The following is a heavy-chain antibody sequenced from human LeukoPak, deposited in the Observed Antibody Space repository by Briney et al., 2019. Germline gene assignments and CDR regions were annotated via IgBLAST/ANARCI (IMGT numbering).Heavy chain of an antibody. Sequence: GGSLRLSCAASGFTFSSYAMHWVRQAPGKGLEWVAVISYGGSNKYYADSVKGRFTISRDNSKNTLYLQMNSLRAEDTAVYYCARAWQWLVPDYWGQGTLVTVSS. D-gene: IGHD6-19*01. J-gene: IGHJ4*02. V-gene: IGHV3-30*04. CDR2: ISYGGSNK. CDR1: GFTFSSYA. CDR3: ARAWQWLVPDY.